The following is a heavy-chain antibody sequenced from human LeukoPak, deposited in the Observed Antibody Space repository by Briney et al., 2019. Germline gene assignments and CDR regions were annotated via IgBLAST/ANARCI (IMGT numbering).Heavy chain of an antibody. J-gene: IGHJ5*02. Sequence: SETLSLTCTVSSGSISTSNYYWGWVRQPPGKALEWIGNIFYSGSTYYSPSLKSRVTISLDTSKNQFSLKLSSVTAADTAVYYCAGRSHEFDPWGQGTLVTVSS. V-gene: IGHV4-39*07. CDR2: IFYSGST. CDR1: SGSISTSNYY. CDR3: AGRSHEFDP.